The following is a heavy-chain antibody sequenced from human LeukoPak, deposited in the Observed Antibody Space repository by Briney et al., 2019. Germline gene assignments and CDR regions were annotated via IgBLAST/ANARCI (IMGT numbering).Heavy chain of an antibody. CDR1: GASISNVDFY. J-gene: IGHJ4*02. Sequence: SETLSLTCTVSGASISNVDFYWTWIRQAPGKGLEWIGYIYNSGSTHFNPSLKSRVTMSDDTSKNQFSLKLSSVTAADTAVYYCARDIEDYYGSGSARGCFDYWGQGTLVTVSS. V-gene: IGHV4-30-4*08. D-gene: IGHD3-10*01. CDR3: ARDIEDYYGSGSARGCFDY. CDR2: IYNSGST.